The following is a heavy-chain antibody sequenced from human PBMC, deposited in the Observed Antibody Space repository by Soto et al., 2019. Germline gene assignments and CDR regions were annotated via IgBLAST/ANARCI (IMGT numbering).Heavy chain of an antibody. D-gene: IGHD3-3*01. CDR3: ARHADYDFWSGYNYYYYGMDV. Sequence: GESLKISCKVSGYSFTSYWIGWVRQMPGKGLEWMGIIYPGDSDTRYSPSFQGQVTISADKSISTAYLQWSSLKASDTAMYYCARHADYDFWSGYNYYYYGMDVWGQGTTVTVSS. V-gene: IGHV5-51*01. CDR1: GYSFTSYW. CDR2: IYPGDSDT. J-gene: IGHJ6*02.